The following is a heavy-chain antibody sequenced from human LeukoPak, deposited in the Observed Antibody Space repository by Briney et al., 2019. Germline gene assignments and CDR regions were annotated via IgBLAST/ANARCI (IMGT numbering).Heavy chain of an antibody. Sequence: ASVKVSCKASGYTFTSYAMNWVRQAPGQGLEWMGWISAYNGNTNYAQKLQGRVTMTTDTSTSTAYMELRSLRSDDTAVYYCARGSGWYEGHYYFDYWGQGTLVTVSS. D-gene: IGHD6-19*01. CDR3: ARGSGWYEGHYYFDY. CDR1: GYTFTSYA. V-gene: IGHV1-18*01. CDR2: ISAYNGNT. J-gene: IGHJ4*02.